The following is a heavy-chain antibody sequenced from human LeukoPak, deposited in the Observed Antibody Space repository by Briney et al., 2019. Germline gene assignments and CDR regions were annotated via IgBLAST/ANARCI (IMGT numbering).Heavy chain of an antibody. J-gene: IGHJ4*02. CDR3: ARHVSGNVWFFDD. CDR1: TYSITSDYH. V-gene: IGHV4-38-2*01. Sequence: PSETLSLTCEVSTYSITSDYHWAWIRQSPGKGLEWIGSIYRTGKTYYNPAHKTRVTISVDTSKNQFSLRLSSVTASDTAVYFCARHVSGNVWFFDDRGQGTLVTVSS. CDR2: IYRTGKT. D-gene: IGHD1-26*01.